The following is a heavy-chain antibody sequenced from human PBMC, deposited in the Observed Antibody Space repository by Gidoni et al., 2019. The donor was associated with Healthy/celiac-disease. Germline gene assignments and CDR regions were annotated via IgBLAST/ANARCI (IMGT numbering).Heavy chain of an antibody. J-gene: IGHJ4*02. CDR2: IYYSGST. D-gene: IGHD3-16*02. V-gene: IGHV4-39*01. CDR1: GGSISSSSYY. Sequence: QLQLQESGPGLVKPSETLSLTCTVSGGSISSSSYYWGWIRQPPGKGLEWIGSIYYSGSTYYNPSLKSRVTISVDTSKNQFSLKLSSVTAADTAVYYCASQYDYIWGSYRKADYWGQGTLVTVSS. CDR3: ASQYDYIWGSYRKADY.